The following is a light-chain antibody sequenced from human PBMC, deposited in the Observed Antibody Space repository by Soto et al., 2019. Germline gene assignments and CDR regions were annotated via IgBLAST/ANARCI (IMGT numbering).Light chain of an antibody. CDR1: GSNIGAGFD. CDR2: GNS. V-gene: IGLV1-40*01. Sequence: QPVLTQPPSVSGAPGQSVTISCSESGSNIGAGFDVHWYQQHPGTAPKLLMYGNSIRPSGVPDRFSGSKSGTSASLAISGLQAEDEADYYCQSYDSSLGGWVFGGGTKVTVL. J-gene: IGLJ3*02. CDR3: QSYDSSLGGWV.